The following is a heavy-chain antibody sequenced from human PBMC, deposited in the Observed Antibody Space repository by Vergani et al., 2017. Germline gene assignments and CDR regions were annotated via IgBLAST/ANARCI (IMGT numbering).Heavy chain of an antibody. CDR1: GYTFTSYA. V-gene: IGHV7-4-1*02. D-gene: IGHD3-10*01. CDR3: ARGIQITMVRGVTPRNFDY. CDR2: INTNTGNP. Sequence: QVQLVQSGSELKKPGASVKVSCKASGYTFTSYAMNWVRQAPGQGLEWMGWINTNTGNPTYAQGFTGRFVFSLDTSVSTAYLQISSLKAEDTAVYYCARGIQITMVRGVTPRNFDYWGQGTLVTVSS. J-gene: IGHJ4*02.